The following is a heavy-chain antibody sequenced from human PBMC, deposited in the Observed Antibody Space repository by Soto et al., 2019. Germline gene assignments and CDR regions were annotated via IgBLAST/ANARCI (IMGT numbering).Heavy chain of an antibody. V-gene: IGHV3-15*01. J-gene: IGHJ3*02. CDR3: TTLGHDILTGRVFDI. D-gene: IGHD3-9*01. CDR1: GFTFSNAW. Sequence: GGSLRLSCAASGFTFSNAWMSWVRQAPGKGLEWVGRIKSKTDGGTTDYAAPVKGRFTISRDDSKNTLYLQMNSLKTEDTAVYYCTTLGHDILTGRVFDIWGQGTMVTVSS. CDR2: IKSKTDGGTT.